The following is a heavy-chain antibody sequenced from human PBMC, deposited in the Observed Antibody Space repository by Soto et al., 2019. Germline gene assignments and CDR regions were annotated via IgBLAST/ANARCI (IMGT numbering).Heavy chain of an antibody. D-gene: IGHD1-7*01. CDR2: INVYNGNT. Sequence: ASVKVSCKASGYTFTTYGMSWVRQEPGQGLEWMGWINVYNGNTKYAQKLQGRVTITRDTSASTAYMELSSLRSEDTAVYYCASNHLGTRLQSAFDIWGQGTMVTVSS. CDR1: GYTFTTYG. CDR3: ASNHLGTRLQSAFDI. V-gene: IGHV1-18*01. J-gene: IGHJ3*02.